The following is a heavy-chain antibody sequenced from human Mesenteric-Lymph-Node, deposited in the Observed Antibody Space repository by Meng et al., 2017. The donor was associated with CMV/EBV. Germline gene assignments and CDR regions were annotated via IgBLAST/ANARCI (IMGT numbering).Heavy chain of an antibody. CDR3: VRDPGGFYGMDV. CDR1: GYSISSGYY. CDR2: IYHSGST. Sequence: SETLSLTCTVSGYSISSGYYWGWIRQPPGKGLEWIGSIYHSGSTYYNPSLKSRVTISIDTSKNQFSLKMSSVTAADTAIYYCVRDPGGFYGMDVWGQGTTVTVSS. D-gene: IGHD3-16*01. V-gene: IGHV4-38-2*02. J-gene: IGHJ6*02.